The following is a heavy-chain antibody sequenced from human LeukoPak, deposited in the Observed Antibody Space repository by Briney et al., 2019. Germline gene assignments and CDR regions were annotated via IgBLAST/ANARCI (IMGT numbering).Heavy chain of an antibody. CDR1: GYTFTAYD. D-gene: IGHD1-1*01. J-gene: IGHJ4*02. Sequence: GASVKVSCKACGYTFTAYDMRWVRQAPGQGLEWMGWIRPNSGETGFAQKFQGRVALTRDTSISAAYLELSRLRSDDTAVYYCVRSGYNWVFDYWGQGTLVAVSS. V-gene: IGHV1-2*02. CDR3: VRSGYNWVFDY. CDR2: IRPNSGET.